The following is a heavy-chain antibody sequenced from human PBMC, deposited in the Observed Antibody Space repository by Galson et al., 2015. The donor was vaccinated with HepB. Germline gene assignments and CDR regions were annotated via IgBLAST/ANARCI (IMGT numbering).Heavy chain of an antibody. CDR3: VRDPWIFGVHEGFDI. V-gene: IGHV3-30*04. Sequence: SLRLSCAASGFTFSNYAMHWVRQAPGKGLEWVALISHLGKNKWYADSVKGRFTVSRDNSMDTLSLQMNSLRAEDTAMYFCVRDPWIFGVHEGFDIWGQGTMVTVSS. D-gene: IGHD3-3*01. J-gene: IGHJ3*02. CDR1: GFTFSNYA. CDR2: ISHLGKNK.